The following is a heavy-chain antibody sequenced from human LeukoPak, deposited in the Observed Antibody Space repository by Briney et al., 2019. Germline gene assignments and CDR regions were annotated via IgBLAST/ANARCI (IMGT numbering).Heavy chain of an antibody. D-gene: IGHD2-15*01. CDR3: ASGVLVVAATPYLYYYYGMDV. V-gene: IGHV1-24*01. Sequence: VASVKVSCKVSGYTLSELSMHWVRQAPGKGLEWRGGFYPEDGETIYAQTFQGRVTMTEDTSTATSYMELSSLRSDDTAVYYCASGVLVVAATPYLYYYYGMDVWGQGTTVTVSS. CDR1: GYTLSELS. CDR2: FYPEDGET. J-gene: IGHJ6*02.